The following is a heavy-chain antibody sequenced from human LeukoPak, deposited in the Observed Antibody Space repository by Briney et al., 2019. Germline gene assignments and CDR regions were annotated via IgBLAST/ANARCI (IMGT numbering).Heavy chain of an antibody. CDR1: GFTFSSSE. V-gene: IGHV3-48*03. CDR3: ARVVAGTWGYFSYYYLDV. CDR2: ISSSGSSI. D-gene: IGHD6-19*01. Sequence: GGSLRLSCATSGFTFSSSEMNWVRQAPGKGLEWVSSISSSGSSINYAESVKGRFTISRDNAKNSLYLQTSSLRAEDTAIYYCARVVAGTWGYFSYYYLDVWGKGTTVTVSS. J-gene: IGHJ6*03.